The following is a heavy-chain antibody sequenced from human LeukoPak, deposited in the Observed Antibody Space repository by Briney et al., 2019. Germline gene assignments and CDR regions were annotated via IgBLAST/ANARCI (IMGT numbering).Heavy chain of an antibody. CDR2: IYDSGST. D-gene: IGHD2-15*01. CDR3: ARGGGTGAFDI. V-gene: IGHV4-39*07. CDR1: GGSIRSSYYY. J-gene: IGHJ3*02. Sequence: SETLSLTCTVSGGSIRSSYYYWGWIRQPPGKGLEWIGSIYDSGSTYYNPSLKSRVTISVDTSKNQFSLKLNSVTAADTAVYYCARGGGTGAFDIWGQGTMVTVSS.